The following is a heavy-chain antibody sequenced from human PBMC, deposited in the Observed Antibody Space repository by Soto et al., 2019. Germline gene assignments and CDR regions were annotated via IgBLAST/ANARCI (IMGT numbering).Heavy chain of an antibody. CDR1: GFTFSSYA. Sequence: GGSLRLSCAASGFTFSSYAMSWVRQAPGKGLEWVSAISGSGGSTYYADSVKGRFTISRGNSKNTLYLQMNSLRAEDTAVYYCAKNPPPLYYYDSSGHFDYWGQGTLVTVSS. V-gene: IGHV3-23*01. D-gene: IGHD3-22*01. CDR3: AKNPPPLYYYDSSGHFDY. CDR2: ISGSGGST. J-gene: IGHJ4*02.